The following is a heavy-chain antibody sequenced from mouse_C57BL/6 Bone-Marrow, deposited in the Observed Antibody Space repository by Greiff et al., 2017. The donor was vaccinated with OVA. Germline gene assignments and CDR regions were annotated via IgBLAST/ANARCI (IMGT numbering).Heavy chain of an antibody. Sequence: QVQLQQSGPELVKPGASVKISCKASGYAFSSSWMNWVKQRPGKGLVWIGRIYPGDGDTNYNGKFKGKATLTADKSSSTAYMQLSSLTSEDSAVYFCATRYGYDEDYWGKGTTLTVSS. J-gene: IGHJ2*01. CDR1: GYAFSSSW. CDR2: IYPGDGDT. V-gene: IGHV1-82*01. CDR3: ATRYGYDEDY. D-gene: IGHD2-2*01.